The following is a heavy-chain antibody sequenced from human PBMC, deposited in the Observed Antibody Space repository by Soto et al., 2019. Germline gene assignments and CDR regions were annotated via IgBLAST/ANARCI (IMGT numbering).Heavy chain of an antibody. V-gene: IGHV3-30*18. CDR3: AKDRGLNDYSNDHFNH. J-gene: IGHJ4*02. D-gene: IGHD4-4*01. CDR2: ISNDATKK. Sequence: QVQLVESGGGVVQPGRSLRLTCAASGFSFSNYGIHWVRQAPGKGLEWVAFISNDATKKYYADSLKGRFTISRDNSKNTLYLQMNSLRADDTAVYYCAKDRGLNDYSNDHFNHWGQGILVTVSS. CDR1: GFSFSNYG.